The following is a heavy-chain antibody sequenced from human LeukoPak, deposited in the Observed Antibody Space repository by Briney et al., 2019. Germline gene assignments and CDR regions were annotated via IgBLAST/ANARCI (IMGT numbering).Heavy chain of an antibody. J-gene: IGHJ6*02. CDR1: GGSISSGDYY. Sequence: SETLSLTCTVSGGSISSGDYYWSWIRQPPGKGLEWIGYIYYSGSTYYNPSLKSRVTISVDTSKNQFSLKLSSVTAADTAVYYCARDHSGSGPYYYYGMDVWGQGTTVTVSS. CDR2: IYYSGST. V-gene: IGHV4-30-4*01. D-gene: IGHD3-10*01. CDR3: ARDHSGSGPYYYYGMDV.